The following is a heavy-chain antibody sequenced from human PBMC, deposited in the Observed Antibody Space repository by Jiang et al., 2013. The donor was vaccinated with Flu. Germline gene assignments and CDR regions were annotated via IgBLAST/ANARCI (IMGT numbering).Heavy chain of an antibody. CDR3: ARGYSGTYHLGHYGMDV. J-gene: IGHJ6*02. D-gene: IGHD3-10*01. CDR1: GDSSDRNPFY. CDR2: ITDGGRS. V-gene: IGHV4-31*03. Sequence: SQTLSLTCSVSGDSSDRNPFYWTWIRQYPGRGLQWIGYITDGGRSDYNPALKSRLFISLDTSKTQFSLQLDSVTAADTAVYYCARGYSGTYHLGHYGMDVWGQGTTVTVSS.